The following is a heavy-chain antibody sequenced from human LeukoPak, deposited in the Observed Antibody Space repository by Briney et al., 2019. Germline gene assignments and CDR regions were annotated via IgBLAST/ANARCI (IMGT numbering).Heavy chain of an antibody. J-gene: IGHJ3*02. CDR2: INHSGST. Sequence: SETLSLTCAVYGGSFSGYYWSWIRQPPGKGLEWIGEINHSGSTNYNPSLKSRVTISVDTSKNQFSLKLSSVTAADTAVYYCARGLDGITIFGVVITDALDIWGQGTMVTVSS. V-gene: IGHV4-34*01. CDR1: GGSFSGYY. CDR3: ARGLDGITIFGVVITDALDI. D-gene: IGHD3-3*01.